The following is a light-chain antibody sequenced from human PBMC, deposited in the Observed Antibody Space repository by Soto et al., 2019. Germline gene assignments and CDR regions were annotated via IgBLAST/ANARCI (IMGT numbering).Light chain of an antibody. J-gene: IGKJ5*01. Sequence: DIQMTQSPSTLSASVGDRVTITCRASQSISFWLSWYQQKPGRAPNLLIYDASILESGVPSRFSGSRSGAEFILTISSLQPDDFATYYCQQYYSFPTFGQGTRLEI. CDR3: QQYYSFPT. CDR2: DAS. CDR1: QSISFW. V-gene: IGKV1-5*01.